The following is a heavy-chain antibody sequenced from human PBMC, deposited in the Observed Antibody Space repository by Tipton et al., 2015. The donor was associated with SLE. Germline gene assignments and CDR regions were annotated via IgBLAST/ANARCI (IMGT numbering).Heavy chain of an antibody. J-gene: IGHJ6*03. Sequence: TLSLTCTVSGGSISSYYWSWIRQPPGKGLEWIGRIYTSGSTNYNPSPKSRVTISVDTSKNQFSLKLSSVTAADTAVYYCARDADIGSNNYYYYMDVWGKGTTVTVSS. CDR3: ARDADIGSNNYYYYMDV. CDR2: IYTSGST. D-gene: IGHD5-12*01. CDR1: GGSISSYY. V-gene: IGHV4-4*08.